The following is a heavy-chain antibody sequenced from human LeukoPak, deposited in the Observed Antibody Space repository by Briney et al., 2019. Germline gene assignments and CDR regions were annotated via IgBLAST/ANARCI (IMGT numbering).Heavy chain of an antibody. CDR1: GFTFSSYS. Sequence: PGGSLRLSCAASGFTFSSYSMSWVRQAPGKGLEWVSSISSSSSYIYYADSVKGRFTISRDNAKNSLYLQMNSLRAEDTAVYYCARGPQPGRSFDIWGQGTMVTVSS. J-gene: IGHJ3*02. CDR2: ISSSSSYI. CDR3: ARGPQPGRSFDI. V-gene: IGHV3-21*01. D-gene: IGHD1-1*01.